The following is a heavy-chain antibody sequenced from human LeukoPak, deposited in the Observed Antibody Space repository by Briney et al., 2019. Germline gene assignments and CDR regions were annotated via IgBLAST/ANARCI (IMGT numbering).Heavy chain of an antibody. J-gene: IGHJ4*02. D-gene: IGHD5-24*01. V-gene: IGHV3-23*01. CDR1: GFTFSNFA. CDR2: ISGSGT. Sequence: GGSLRLSCAASGFTFSNFAMNWVRQAPGKGLEWVSTISGSGTYYSDSVKGRFTISRDNSKSTIYLQMNSLKVEDTALYYCAKTHGDSLFDLWGRGTLVTVSS. CDR3: AKTHGDSLFDL.